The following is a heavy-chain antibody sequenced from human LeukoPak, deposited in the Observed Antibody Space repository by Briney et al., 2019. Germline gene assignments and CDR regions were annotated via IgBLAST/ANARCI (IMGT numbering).Heavy chain of an antibody. V-gene: IGHV3-23*01. CDR1: GFTFSSYA. D-gene: IGHD3-10*01. CDR3: AKDAGELLWFGELYY. Sequence: GGSLRLSCVASGFTFSSYAMSWVRQAPGKGLEWVSAISGSGGSTYYADSVKGRFTISRDNSKNTLYLQMNSLRAEDTAVYYCAKDAGELLWFGELYYWGQGTLVTVSS. J-gene: IGHJ4*02. CDR2: ISGSGGST.